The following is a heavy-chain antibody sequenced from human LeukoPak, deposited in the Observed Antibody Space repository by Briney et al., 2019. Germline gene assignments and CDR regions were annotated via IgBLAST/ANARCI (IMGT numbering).Heavy chain of an antibody. V-gene: IGHV3-21*01. D-gene: IGHD5-12*01. Sequence: PGGSLRLSCAASGFTFSSYGMHWVRQAPGQRLEWVSSITSSSTYVFYADSVKGRFTISRDNAQNSLYLQMNSLRAEDTAVYYCARDPYSGSYGNNYYYYMDVWGKGTTVTISS. J-gene: IGHJ6*03. CDR3: ARDPYSGSYGNNYYYYMDV. CDR2: ITSSSTYV. CDR1: GFTFSSYG.